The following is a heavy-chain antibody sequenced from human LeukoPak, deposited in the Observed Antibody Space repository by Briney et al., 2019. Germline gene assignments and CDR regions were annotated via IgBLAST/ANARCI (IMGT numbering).Heavy chain of an antibody. CDR3: AKDLLYDSSGYLAFDI. V-gene: IGHV3-23*01. Sequence: PGGSLRLSCAASGFTFSSYAMSWVRQAPGKGLEWVSAISGSGGSTYYADSVKGRFTISRDNSKNTLYLQMNSLRAEDTAVYYCAKDLLYDSSGYLAFDIWGQGTMVTVSS. CDR2: ISGSGGST. CDR1: GFTFSSYA. D-gene: IGHD3-22*01. J-gene: IGHJ3*02.